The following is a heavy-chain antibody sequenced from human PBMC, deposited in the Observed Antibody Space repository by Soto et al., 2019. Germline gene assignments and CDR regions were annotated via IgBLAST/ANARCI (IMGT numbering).Heavy chain of an antibody. Sequence: RGSLRLACAVSRFTLSSYIMNWVGQAPGNGLEWVSSISSNSSYIYYADSVKGRFTNTRDNAKNSLYLQMNSLRAEETAVYSCARASSNSQRHHDDYYYYTSIDVWGQGTTVTVPS. CDR3: ARASSNSQRHHDDYYYYTSIDV. CDR1: RFTLSSYI. D-gene: IGHD2-2*01. CDR2: ISSNSSYI. J-gene: IGHJ6*02. V-gene: IGHV3-21*01.